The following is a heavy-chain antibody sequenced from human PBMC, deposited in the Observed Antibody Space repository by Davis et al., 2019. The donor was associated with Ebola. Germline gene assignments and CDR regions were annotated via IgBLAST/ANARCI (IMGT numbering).Heavy chain of an antibody. D-gene: IGHD2-15*01. J-gene: IGHJ2*01. Sequence: GESLKISCAASEFTFSNYGINWVRQAPGKGLEWVSYISSSGRTIYYADSLKGRFTISRDNARKSLFLQMNSLRDEDTAVYYCARTPLATYWYFDLWGRGTLVTVSS. CDR1: EFTFSNYG. V-gene: IGHV3-48*02. CDR2: ISSSGRTI. CDR3: ARTPLATYWYFDL.